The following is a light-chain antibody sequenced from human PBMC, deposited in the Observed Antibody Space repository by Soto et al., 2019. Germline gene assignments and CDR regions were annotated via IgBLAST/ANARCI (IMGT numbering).Light chain of an antibody. Sequence: EILMTQSPATLSVSPGETVTFSCRASRSVSNRLAWYQHKPGQAPRLLISGASNGATGIPPKFSGSGSGTEFTLTVDSLQSDDIAVYYCQQYNNWPPWTFGQGTKVDIK. CDR3: QQYNNWPPWT. CDR2: GAS. V-gene: IGKV3-15*01. CDR1: RSVSNR. J-gene: IGKJ1*01.